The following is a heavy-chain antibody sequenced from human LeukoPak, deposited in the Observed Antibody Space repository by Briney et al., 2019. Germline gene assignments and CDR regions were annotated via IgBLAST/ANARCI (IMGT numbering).Heavy chain of an antibody. CDR1: GGSISSYTHY. Sequence: KPSETLSLTCTVSGGSISSYTHYWGWIRQPPGKGLEWIATVYYTGGTYYNPSLKSRVTISIDPSRNHFSLKLTSVIAADTAMYYCVSNSSSSPWFDPWGQGTLVTVSS. J-gene: IGHJ5*02. CDR2: VYYTGGT. D-gene: IGHD6-6*01. V-gene: IGHV4-39*02. CDR3: VSNSSSSPWFDP.